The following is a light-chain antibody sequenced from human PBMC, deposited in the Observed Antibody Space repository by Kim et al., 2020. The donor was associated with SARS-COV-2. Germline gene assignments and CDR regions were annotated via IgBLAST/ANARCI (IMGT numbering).Light chain of an antibody. J-gene: IGKJ2*01. CDR1: QSISSY. Sequence: DIQMTQSPSSLSASVGDRVTITCRASQSISSYLNWYQQKPGKAPKLLIYAASSLQSGVPSRFSGSGSGTDFTLTISSLQPEDFATYYWHQSYSTPPTFGQGTKLAI. CDR3: HQSYSTPPT. V-gene: IGKV1-39*01. CDR2: AAS.